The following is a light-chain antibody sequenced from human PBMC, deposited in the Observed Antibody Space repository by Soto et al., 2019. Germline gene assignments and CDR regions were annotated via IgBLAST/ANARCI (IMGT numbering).Light chain of an antibody. CDR1: QSVLYSSDKKNY. V-gene: IGKV4-1*01. Sequence: DIVLTQSPDSLAVSLGERATINCKSSQSVLYSSDKKNYIAWYQQKPGQPPKLLTYWASTRGSGVPDRFSGSWSGTDFTLTISSLLAGDVAVYYCQQYCGTPQTFVQGTKVEIK. CDR3: QQYCGTPQT. J-gene: IGKJ1*01. CDR2: WAS.